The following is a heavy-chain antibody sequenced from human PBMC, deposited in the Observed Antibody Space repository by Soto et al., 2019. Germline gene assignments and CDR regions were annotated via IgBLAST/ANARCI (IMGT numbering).Heavy chain of an antibody. J-gene: IGHJ6*02. D-gene: IGHD3-22*01. CDR1: GFTFSSYG. V-gene: IGHV3-30*03. CDR3: AILRDSSDIPLQNYYYYGMDV. CDR2: ISYDGSNK. Sequence: GGSLRLSCAASGFTFSSYGMHWVRQAPGKGLEWVAVISYDGSNKYYADSVKGRFTISRDNSKNTLYLQMNSLRAEDTAVYYCAILRDSSDIPLQNYYYYGMDVWGQGTTVTVSS.